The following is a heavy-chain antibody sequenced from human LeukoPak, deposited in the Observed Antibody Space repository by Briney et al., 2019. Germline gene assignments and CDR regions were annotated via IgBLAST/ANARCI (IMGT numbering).Heavy chain of an antibody. CDR2: INHSGST. CDR3: ARGRPPKFYCSSTSCYIWFDP. Sequence: SETLSLTCAVYGGSFSGYYWSWIRQPPGKGLEWIGEINHSGSTNYNPSLKSRVTISVDTSKNQFSLKLSSVTAADTAVYYCARGRPPKFYCSSTSCYIWFDPWGQGTLVTVSS. D-gene: IGHD2-2*02. CDR1: GGSFSGYY. J-gene: IGHJ5*02. V-gene: IGHV4-34*01.